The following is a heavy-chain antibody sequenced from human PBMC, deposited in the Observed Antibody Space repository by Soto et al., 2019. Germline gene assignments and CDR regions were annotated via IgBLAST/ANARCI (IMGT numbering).Heavy chain of an antibody. Sequence: ASVKVSCKASCYTFTSYGISWLRHAPGQWLECIVLIIAYNGNTNYAQKFQGRVTMTTDTSASTAYMELSSLRSEDTAVYYCAREKGELWFGELLPQRYWYFDLWGRGTLVTVSS. D-gene: IGHD3-10*01. CDR2: IIAYNGNT. J-gene: IGHJ2*01. CDR1: CYTFTSYG. CDR3: AREKGELWFGELLPQRYWYFDL. V-gene: IGHV1-18*01.